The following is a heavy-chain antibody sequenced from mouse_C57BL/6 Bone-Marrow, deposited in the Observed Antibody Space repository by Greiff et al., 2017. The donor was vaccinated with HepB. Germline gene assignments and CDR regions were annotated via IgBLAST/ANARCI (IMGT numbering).Heavy chain of an antibody. CDR2: ISYDGSN. Sequence: ESGPGLVKPSQSLSLTCSVTGYSITSGYYWNWIRQFPGNKLEWMGYISYDGSNNYNPSLKNRISITRDTSKNQFFLKLNSVTTEDTATYYGARDDVYPFAYWAQGTLAIVAP. CDR1: GYSITSGYY. J-gene: IGHJ3*01. CDR3: ARDDVYPFAY. V-gene: IGHV3-6*01. D-gene: IGHD2-3*01.